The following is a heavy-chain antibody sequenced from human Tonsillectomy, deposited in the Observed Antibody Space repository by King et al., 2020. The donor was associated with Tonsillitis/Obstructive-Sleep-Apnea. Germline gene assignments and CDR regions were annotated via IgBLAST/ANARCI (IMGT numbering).Heavy chain of an antibody. CDR2: ISSSSSYI. CDR3: ATGMVQGLIISPYFDY. V-gene: IGHV3-21*01. J-gene: IGHJ4*02. CDR1: GFTFSSYN. D-gene: IGHD3-10*01. Sequence: VQLVESGGGLVKPGGSLRLSCAASGFTFSSYNMNWVRQAPGKGLEWVSSISSSSSYIYYADSVKGRFTISRDNAKNSLFLQMHSLRAEDTAVYYCATGMVQGLIISPYFDYWGQGTLVTVSS.